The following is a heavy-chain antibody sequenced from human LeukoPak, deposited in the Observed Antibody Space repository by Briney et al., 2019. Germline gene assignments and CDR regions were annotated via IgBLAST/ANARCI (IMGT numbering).Heavy chain of an antibody. CDR2: ISYIGST. J-gene: IGHJ3*02. Sequence: ASETLSLTCAVSADSFSSHYWTWIRQAPGKGLEWIGYISYIGSTNHNPSLKSRVTISIDTSKNQFSLKLSSVTAADTAVYYCARDLVTVTKGFDIWGQGTMVSVSS. CDR3: ARDLVTVTKGFDI. D-gene: IGHD4-17*01. CDR1: ADSFSSHY. V-gene: IGHV4-59*11.